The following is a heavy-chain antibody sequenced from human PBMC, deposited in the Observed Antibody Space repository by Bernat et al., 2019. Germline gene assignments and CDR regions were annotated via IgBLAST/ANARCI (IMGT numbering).Heavy chain of an antibody. Sequence: QVQLQESGPGLVKPAETLSLTCTVSGGSISSYYWSWIRQPPGKGLEWIGYIHHSGSTNYNPSLKSRVTILGDTSKNQVSLKLSSVTAADTAVYYCARYFSNMYCFDYWGQGALVTVFS. CDR3: ARYFSNMYCFDY. J-gene: IGHJ4*02. CDR2: IHHSGST. D-gene: IGHD2/OR15-2a*01. V-gene: IGHV4-59*08. CDR1: GGSISSYY.